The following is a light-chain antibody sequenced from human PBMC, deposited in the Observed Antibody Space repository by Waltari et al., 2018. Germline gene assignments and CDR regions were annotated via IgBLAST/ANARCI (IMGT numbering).Light chain of an antibody. V-gene: IGLV2-23*01. J-gene: IGLJ2*01. CDR1: SSDVGSSNL. CDR3: CSYAGSSTFVV. Sequence: HSALTQPASVSGSPGQSITISCTGTSSDVGSSNLVSWYQQHPGIAPKLMIYEASKRPSGVSNRFSGSKSGNTASLTIAGLQAEDEADYYCCSYAGSSTFVVFGGGTKLTVL. CDR2: EAS.